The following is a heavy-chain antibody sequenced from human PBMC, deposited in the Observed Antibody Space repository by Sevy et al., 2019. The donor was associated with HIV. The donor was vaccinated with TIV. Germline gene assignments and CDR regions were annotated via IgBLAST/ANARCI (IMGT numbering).Heavy chain of an antibody. D-gene: IGHD3-10*01. J-gene: IGHJ4*02. V-gene: IGHV3-7*01. Sequence: GGSLRLSCAASGFTLSNYWMTWVRQAPGKGLEWVANIREDGNEKYYVDSVKGRFTISRDNAKNSLYLQMNSLRAEDTAVYYCARDPENYYGLIDCWDQGTLVTVSS. CDR3: ARDPENYYGLIDC. CDR2: IREDGNEK. CDR1: GFTLSNYW.